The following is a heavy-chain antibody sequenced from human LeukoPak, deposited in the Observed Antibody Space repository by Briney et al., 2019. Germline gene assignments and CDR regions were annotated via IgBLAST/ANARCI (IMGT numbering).Heavy chain of an antibody. CDR2: ITGSGGNT. D-gene: IGHD3-9*01. Sequence: GGSLRLSCAASGFTFSNYAMSWVRQAPGKGLEWASAITGSGGNTYYADSVKGRLTISRDNSKNTVFLQMNSLRAEDTAVYYCAKWGDYDVLTGYYVSDYWGQGTLVTVSS. CDR3: AKWGDYDVLTGYYVSDY. J-gene: IGHJ4*02. CDR1: GFTFSNYA. V-gene: IGHV3-23*01.